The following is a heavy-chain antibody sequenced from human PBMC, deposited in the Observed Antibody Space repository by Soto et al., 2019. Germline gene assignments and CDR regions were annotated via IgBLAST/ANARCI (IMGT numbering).Heavy chain of an antibody. D-gene: IGHD6-13*01. J-gene: IGHJ4*02. Sequence: PSVTLSLTCTVSGGSISSYYWSWIRQPPGKGLEWIGYIYYSGSTNYNPPLKSRVTISVDTSKNQFSLKLSSVTAADTAVYYCARLNRAAAGSFDYWGQGTLVTVSS. CDR1: GGSISSYY. V-gene: IGHV4-59*08. CDR2: IYYSGST. CDR3: ARLNRAAAGSFDY.